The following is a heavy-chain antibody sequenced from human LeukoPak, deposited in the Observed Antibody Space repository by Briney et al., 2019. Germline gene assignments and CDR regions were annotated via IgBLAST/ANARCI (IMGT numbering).Heavy chain of an antibody. CDR1: GGTFSSYA. V-gene: IGHV1-69*04. CDR2: IIPILGIA. D-gene: IGHD6-13*01. CDR3: ASMFGIAAAPFDY. Sequence: SVKVSCKASGGTFSSYAIRWVRQAPGQGLEWMGRIIPILGIANYAQKFQGRVTITADKSTSTAYMELSSLRSEDTAVYYCASMFGIAAAPFDYWGQGTLVTVSS. J-gene: IGHJ4*02.